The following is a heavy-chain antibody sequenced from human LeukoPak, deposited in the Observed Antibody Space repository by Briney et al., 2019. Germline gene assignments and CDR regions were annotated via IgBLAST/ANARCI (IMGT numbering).Heavy chain of an antibody. Sequence: PSETLSLTCTVSGGSISSGGYYWSWVRQAPGKGLEWVSVIYSGGSTYYADSVKGRFTISRDNSKNTLYLQMNSLRAEDTAVYYCARGGLTVALWGQGTLVTVSS. V-gene: IGHV3-53*01. CDR2: IYSGGST. CDR1: GGSISSGGYY. J-gene: IGHJ4*02. CDR3: ARGGLTVAL. D-gene: IGHD4-23*01.